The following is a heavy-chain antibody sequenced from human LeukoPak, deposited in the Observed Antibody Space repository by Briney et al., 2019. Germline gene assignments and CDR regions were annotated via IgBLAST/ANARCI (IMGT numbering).Heavy chain of an antibody. D-gene: IGHD3-10*01. V-gene: IGHV3-53*01. CDR2: IYSGGST. J-gene: IGHJ6*03. CDR3: AATMVPGVIYEYYYYMDV. Sequence: PGGSLRLSCAASGFTVSSNYMSWVRQAPGKGLEWVSVIYSGGSTYYADSVKGRFTISRDNSKNTLYLQMNSLRAEDTAVYYCAATMVPGVIYEYYYYMDVWGKGTTVTVSS. CDR1: GFTVSSNY.